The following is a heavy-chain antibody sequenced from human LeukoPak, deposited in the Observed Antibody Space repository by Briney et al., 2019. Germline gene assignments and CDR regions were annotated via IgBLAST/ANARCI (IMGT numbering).Heavy chain of an antibody. CDR1: GYTFSSYA. CDR2: ITTDKGNT. J-gene: IGHJ4*02. D-gene: IGHD1-26*01. Sequence: ASVKVSCKASGYTFSSYAISWVRQAPGQGLEWMGWITTDKGNTNYAQKFQGRVTLTTDTSTSTAYMELRSLRPDDTAVYYCARRSGTYSDFDYRGQGTLVTVSS. CDR3: ARRSGTYSDFDY. V-gene: IGHV1-18*01.